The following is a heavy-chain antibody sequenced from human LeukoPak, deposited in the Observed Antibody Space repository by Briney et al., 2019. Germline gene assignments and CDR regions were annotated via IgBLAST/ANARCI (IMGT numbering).Heavy chain of an antibody. CDR3: ARHPIAAAGTQIDAFDI. Sequence: GESLKISCKGSGYSFTSYWIGWMRQMPGKGLEWMGIIYPGDSDTRYSPSFQGQVTISADKSISTAYLQWSSLKASDTAMYYCARHPIAAAGTQIDAFDIWGQGTMVTVSS. J-gene: IGHJ3*02. D-gene: IGHD6-13*01. CDR2: IYPGDSDT. V-gene: IGHV5-51*01. CDR1: GYSFTSYW.